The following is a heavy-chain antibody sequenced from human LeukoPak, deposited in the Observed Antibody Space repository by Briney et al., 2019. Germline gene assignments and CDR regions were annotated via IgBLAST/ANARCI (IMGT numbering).Heavy chain of an antibody. CDR3: ARDHDFYYGSGSYYPFGY. CDR1: GDSISSYY. J-gene: IGHJ4*02. CDR2: IYDSGSS. Sequence: PSETLSLTCTVSGDSISSYYWSWIRQPPGKGLEWIGYIYDSGSSNYNPSLKSRVTKSVDTSKNQFSLKLSSVTAADTAVYYCARDHDFYYGSGSYYPFGYWGQGTLVTVSS. D-gene: IGHD3-10*01. V-gene: IGHV4-59*01.